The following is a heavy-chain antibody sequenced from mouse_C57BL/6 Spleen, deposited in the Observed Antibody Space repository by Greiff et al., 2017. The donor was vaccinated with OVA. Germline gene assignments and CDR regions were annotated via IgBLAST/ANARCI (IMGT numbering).Heavy chain of an antibody. CDR2: INPSSGYT. Sequence: VQLQQSGAELARPGASVKMSCKASGYTFTRYTMHWVKQRPGQGLEWIGYINPSSGYTKYNQKFKDKATLTADKSSSTAYMQLSSLTSEDSAVYYCARSGYGYDWYFDVWGTGTTVTVSS. D-gene: IGHD2-2*01. CDR3: ARSGYGYDWYFDV. CDR1: GYTFTRYT. J-gene: IGHJ1*03. V-gene: IGHV1-4*01.